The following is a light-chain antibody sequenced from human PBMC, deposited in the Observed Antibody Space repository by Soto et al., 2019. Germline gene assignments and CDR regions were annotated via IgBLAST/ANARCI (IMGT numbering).Light chain of an antibody. J-gene: IGLJ2*01. CDR2: DNN. CDR3: QSYDSSLSGSV. V-gene: IGLV1-40*01. Sequence: QSVLTQQPSVSGAPGQRVTISCTGSSSNIGAGYDVHWYQQVPGTAPKLLISDNNNRPSGVPDRFSGSKSGTSASLAITGLQAEDEADYHCQSYDSSLSGSVFGGGTKLTVL. CDR1: SSNIGAGYD.